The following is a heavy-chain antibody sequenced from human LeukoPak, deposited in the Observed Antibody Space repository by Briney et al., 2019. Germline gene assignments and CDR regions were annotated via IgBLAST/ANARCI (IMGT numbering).Heavy chain of an antibody. J-gene: IGHJ4*02. CDR2: ISAYNGNT. Sequence: ASVKVSCKASGYTFTSYGISWVRQAPGQGLEWMGWISAYNGNTNYAQKLQGRVTMTRDTSISTAYMELSRLRSDDTAVYYCARDRVGYSSGWFDYWGQGTLVTVSS. V-gene: IGHV1-18*01. CDR3: ARDRVGYSSGWFDY. D-gene: IGHD6-19*01. CDR1: GYTFTSYG.